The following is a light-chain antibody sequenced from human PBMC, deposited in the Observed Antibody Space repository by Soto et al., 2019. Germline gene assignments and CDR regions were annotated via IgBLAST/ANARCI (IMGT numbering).Light chain of an antibody. CDR2: AAS. V-gene: IGKV3-15*01. J-gene: IGKJ1*01. CDR1: QSVINN. Sequence: EIVMTQSPATLSMYPGERATLSCRASQSVINNLAWYQQKPGQAPRLVIYAASTRATGFPARFSGSGSGTEFTLTIDSLQSEDFAIYYCQHYNNWPTFGQGTKVDIK. CDR3: QHYNNWPT.